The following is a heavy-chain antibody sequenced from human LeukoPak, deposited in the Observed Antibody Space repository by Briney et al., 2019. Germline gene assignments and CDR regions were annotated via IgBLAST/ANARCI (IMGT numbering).Heavy chain of an antibody. CDR1: GGSISSSSYY. Sequence: PSETLSLTCTVSGGSISSSSYYWGWIRQPPGKGLEWIGSIYYSGSTYYNPSLKSRVTISVDTSKNQFSLKLSSVTAADTAVYYCARELVVVVSAFDIWGQGTMVTVSS. V-gene: IGHV4-39*07. D-gene: IGHD2-15*01. CDR2: IYYSGST. CDR3: ARELVVVVSAFDI. J-gene: IGHJ3*02.